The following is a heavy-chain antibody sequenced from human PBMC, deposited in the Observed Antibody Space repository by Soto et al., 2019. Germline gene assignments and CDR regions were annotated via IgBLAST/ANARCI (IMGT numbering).Heavy chain of an antibody. Sequence: SVKSFCKASGGTFSSYAISWVLQAPGQGLEWMGGIIPIFGTVNYAQKFQCRVTITADESTSTAYMELSSLRSEDTAVYCCARDYGSGSINDAFDIWGQGTMVTVS. J-gene: IGHJ3*02. CDR3: ARDYGSGSINDAFDI. V-gene: IGHV1-69*13. CDR1: GGTFSSYA. CDR2: IIPIFGTV. D-gene: IGHD3-10*01.